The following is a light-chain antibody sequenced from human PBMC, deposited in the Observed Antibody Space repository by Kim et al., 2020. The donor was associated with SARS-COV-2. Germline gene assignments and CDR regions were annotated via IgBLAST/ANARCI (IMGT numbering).Light chain of an antibody. J-gene: IGKJ3*01. Sequence: SPGERAPISVKTRHSVSSELAWYQQRPGQAPRLLNYDASKRATGIPARFSGSGSETDFTLIISSLEPEDFAVYYCQHRGDWPPFTFGPGTKVDIK. CDR1: HSVSSE. CDR2: DAS. V-gene: IGKV3-11*01. CDR3: QHRGDWPPFT.